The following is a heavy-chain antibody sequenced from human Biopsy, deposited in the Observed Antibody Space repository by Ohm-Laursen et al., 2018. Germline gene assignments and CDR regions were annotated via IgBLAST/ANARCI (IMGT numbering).Heavy chain of an antibody. V-gene: IGHV1-69*04. CDR2: IIPILGTV. D-gene: IGHD3-10*01. CDR1: GDTFTTSA. Sequence: SSVKVSCKSSGDTFTTSAISWVRQVPGQGLDWMGRIIPILGTVDYGQNFQGRVAIRADTSTTFLELTSLRYDDTAVYYCASGNIGGVGLDVWGLGTTVTVSS. CDR3: ASGNIGGVGLDV. J-gene: IGHJ6*02.